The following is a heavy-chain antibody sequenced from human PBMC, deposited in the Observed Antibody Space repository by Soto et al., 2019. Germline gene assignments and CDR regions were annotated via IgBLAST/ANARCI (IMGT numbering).Heavy chain of an antibody. CDR2: ITSGSTTI. V-gene: IGHV3-48*02. D-gene: IGHD6-13*01. J-gene: IGHJ5*02. CDR1: GFTFSSYA. Sequence: EVQLLESGGGLVQPGGSLRLSCAASGFTFSSYAMSWVRQAPGKGLEWISYITSGSTTIFYADSVKGRFTISRDNAKNSLYLQMNNLRDEDTAVYYCARDNGLAGSFDPWGQGTLVIVSS. CDR3: ARDNGLAGSFDP.